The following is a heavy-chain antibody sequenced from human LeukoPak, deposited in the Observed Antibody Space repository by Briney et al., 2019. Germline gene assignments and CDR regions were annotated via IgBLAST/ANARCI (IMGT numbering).Heavy chain of an antibody. CDR1: GFTFSSYS. CDR3: ARGPGTLWFGEVKNAFDI. Sequence: GGSLRLSCADSGFTFSSYSMNWVRQAPGKGLEWVSYISSSSSTIYYSDSVKGRFTISRDNAKSSLYLQMNSLRDEDTAVYYCARGPGTLWFGEVKNAFDIWGQGTMVTVSS. J-gene: IGHJ3*02. D-gene: IGHD3-10*01. CDR2: ISSSSSTI. V-gene: IGHV3-48*02.